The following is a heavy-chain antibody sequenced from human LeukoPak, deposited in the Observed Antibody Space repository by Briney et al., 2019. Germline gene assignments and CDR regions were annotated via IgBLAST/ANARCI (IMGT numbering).Heavy chain of an antibody. J-gene: IGHJ3*02. CDR2: IIPISGTA. Sequence: ASVKVSCKASGGTFSSYAITWVRQAPGQGLEWMGGIIPISGTANYAQMFQGRVTITADESTSTAYMELSSLRSEDTAVYYCARGVLLWFGELTSGSAFDIWGQGTMVTVSS. V-gene: IGHV1-69*01. D-gene: IGHD3-10*01. CDR1: GGTFSSYA. CDR3: ARGVLLWFGELTSGSAFDI.